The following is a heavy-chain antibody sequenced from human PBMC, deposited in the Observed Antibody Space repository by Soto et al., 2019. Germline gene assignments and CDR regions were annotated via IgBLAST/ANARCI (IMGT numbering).Heavy chain of an antibody. V-gene: IGHV4-59*05. J-gene: IGHJ6*03. D-gene: IGHD2-2*01. CDR2: IYYSGST. Sequence: SETLSLTCTVSGGSISNYYWSWIRQPPGKGLEWIRSIYYSGSTYYNPSLKSRVTISVDTSKNQFSLKLSSVTAADTAVYYCARGVVPVPYYYYYYMDVWGKGTTVTVSS. CDR1: GGSISNYY. CDR3: ARGVVPVPYYYYYYMDV.